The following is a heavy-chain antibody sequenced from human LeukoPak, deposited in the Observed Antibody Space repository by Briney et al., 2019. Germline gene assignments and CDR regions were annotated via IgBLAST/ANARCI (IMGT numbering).Heavy chain of an antibody. CDR2: IYNSGST. V-gene: IGHV4-39*02. Sequence: SETLSLTCTVSGDSISTSRYAWGWIRQSPGKGLEWIGTIYNSGSTNLNPSLKTRVTMSVDASKNHFSLNLNSVTPTATALYVCARVAQTGEGGRGYFNLWGRGNLVSVSS. D-gene: IGHD3-16*01. CDR1: GDSISTSRYA. J-gene: IGHJ2*01. CDR3: ARVAQTGEGGRGYFNL.